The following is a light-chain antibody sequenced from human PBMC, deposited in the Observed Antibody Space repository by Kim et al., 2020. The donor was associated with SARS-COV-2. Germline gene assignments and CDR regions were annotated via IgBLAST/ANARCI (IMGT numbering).Light chain of an antibody. CDR1: SSDVGGYNY. J-gene: IGLJ2*01. Sequence: QSALTQPASVSGSPGQSITISCTGTSSDVGGYNYVSRYQQHPGKAPKLMIYDVSKRPSGVSNRFSGSKSGNTASLTISGLQAEDEADYYCSSYTSSLVVFGGGTQLTVL. V-gene: IGLV2-14*01. CDR3: SSYTSSLVV. CDR2: DVS.